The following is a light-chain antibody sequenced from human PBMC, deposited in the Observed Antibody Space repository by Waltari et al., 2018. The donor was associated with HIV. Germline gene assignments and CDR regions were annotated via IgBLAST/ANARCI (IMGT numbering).Light chain of an antibody. V-gene: IGKV3-11*01. CDR2: DAS. CDR1: QSVSSY. CDR3: QQRSNWPYT. Sequence: EIVLTQSPATLSLPPGERATLSCRASQSVSSYLAWYQQKPGQAPRLHIYDASNRATGIPARFSGSGSGTDFTLTISSLEPEDFAVYYCQQRSNWPYTFGQGTKLEIK. J-gene: IGKJ2*01.